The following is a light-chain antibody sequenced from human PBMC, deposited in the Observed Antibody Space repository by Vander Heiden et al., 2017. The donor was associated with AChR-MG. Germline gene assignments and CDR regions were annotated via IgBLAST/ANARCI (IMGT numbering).Light chain of an antibody. CDR2: WAS. CDR1: QTILYSPNNKNY. Sequence: DFVMTQSPDFLAVSLGERATINCKSSQTILYSPNNKNYLAWYQQKPAQPPKLLIYWASTRESGVPDRFSGSGSGTDFTLTISSLQAEDVAVYYCQQYYTTPYTFGQGTKLEIK. J-gene: IGKJ2*01. V-gene: IGKV4-1*01. CDR3: QQYYTTPYT.